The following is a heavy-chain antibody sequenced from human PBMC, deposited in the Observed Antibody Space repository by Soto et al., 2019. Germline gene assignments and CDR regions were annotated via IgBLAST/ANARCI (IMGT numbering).Heavy chain of an antibody. CDR1: GGTFSSYA. CDR3: GRDRRGIDCWSGYRVYYYGMDV. J-gene: IGHJ6*02. Sequence: QVQLVQSGAEVKKPGSSVKVSCKASGGTFSSYAISWVRQAPGQGLEWMGGIIPIFGTANYAQKFQGRVTITADESTSKAYMELSGLRSEDTAVYYCGRDRRGIDCWSGYRVYYYGMDVWGQGTTVTVSS. V-gene: IGHV1-69*01. D-gene: IGHD3-3*01. CDR2: IIPIFGTA.